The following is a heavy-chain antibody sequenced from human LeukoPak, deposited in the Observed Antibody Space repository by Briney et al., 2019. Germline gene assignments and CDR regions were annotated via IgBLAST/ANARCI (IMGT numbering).Heavy chain of an antibody. V-gene: IGHV7-4-1*02. J-gene: IGHJ4*02. CDR3: ALLPGIAVGGLFRDY. D-gene: IGHD6-19*01. Sequence: ASVKVSCKASGYTFTKYTMYWVRQAPGQGLEWMGWINTNTENPTYAQGFTGRFVFSLDSSVSTAYLQISSLKAEDTAVYYCALLPGIAVGGLFRDYWGQGTLVTVSS. CDR2: INTNTENP. CDR1: GYTFTKYT.